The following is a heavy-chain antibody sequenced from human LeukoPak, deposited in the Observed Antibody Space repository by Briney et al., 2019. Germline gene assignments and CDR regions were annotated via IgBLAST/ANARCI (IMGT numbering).Heavy chain of an antibody. V-gene: IGHV1-18*01. D-gene: IGHD6-13*01. J-gene: IGHJ4*02. Sequence: ASVKVSCKASGYTFTSYGISWVRQAPGQGLEWMGWISAYNGNTNYAQKLQGRVTMTTDTSTSTAYMELRSLRSDDTAVYYCARAYSPGIAAAGTPTFDFDYWGQGTLVTVSS. CDR3: ARAYSPGIAAAGTPTFDFDY. CDR1: GYTFTSYG. CDR2: ISAYNGNT.